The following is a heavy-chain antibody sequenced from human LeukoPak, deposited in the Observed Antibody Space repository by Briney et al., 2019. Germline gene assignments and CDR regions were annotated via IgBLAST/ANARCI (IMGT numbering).Heavy chain of an antibody. CDR3: ARDRMVGYYGMDV. CDR2: IYYSGST. J-gene: IGHJ6*02. CDR1: GGSISSYY. Sequence: PSETLSLTCTVSGGSISSYYWSWIRQPPGKGLEWIGYIYYSGSTNYNPSLKSRVTISVDTSKNQFSLKLSSVTAADTAVYYCARDRMVGYYGMDVWSQGTTVTVSS. D-gene: IGHD2-15*01. V-gene: IGHV4-59*01.